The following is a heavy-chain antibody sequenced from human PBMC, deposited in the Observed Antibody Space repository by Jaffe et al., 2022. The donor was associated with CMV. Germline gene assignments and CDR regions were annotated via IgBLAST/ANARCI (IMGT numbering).Heavy chain of an antibody. CDR3: ARGRWRGGPLPSSANIPSWDY. V-gene: IGHV4-34*01. CDR1: GGSFSGYY. Sequence: QVQLQQWGAGLLKPSETLSLTCAVYGGSFSGYYWSWIRQPPGKGLEWIGEINHSGSTNYNPSLKSRVTISVDTSKNQFSLKLSSVTAADTAVYYCARGRWRGGPLPSSANIPSWDYWGQGTLVTVSS. J-gene: IGHJ4*02. D-gene: IGHD2-2*01. CDR2: INHSGST.